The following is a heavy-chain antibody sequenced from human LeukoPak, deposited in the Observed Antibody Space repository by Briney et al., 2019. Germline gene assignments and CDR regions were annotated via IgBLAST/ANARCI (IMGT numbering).Heavy chain of an antibody. CDR1: GGSVSSSSYY. CDR3: ARGPSQVIIPDY. J-gene: IGHJ4*02. CDR2: IYYSGST. Sequence: SETLSLTCTVSGGSVSSSSYYWSWIRQPPGKGLEWIGYIYYSGSTNYNPSLKSRVTTSIDTSKNQFSLKLSSVTAADTAVYYCARGPSQVIIPDYWGQGTLVTVSS. V-gene: IGHV4-61*01. D-gene: IGHD2-21*01.